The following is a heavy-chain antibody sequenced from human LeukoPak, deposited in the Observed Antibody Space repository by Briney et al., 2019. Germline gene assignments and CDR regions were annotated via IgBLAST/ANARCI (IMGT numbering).Heavy chain of an antibody. CDR2: ISYDGSNK. J-gene: IGHJ4*02. D-gene: IGHD4-17*01. CDR1: GFTFSSYG. Sequence: GGSLRLSCAASGFTFSSYGMHWVRQAPGKGLEWVAVISYDGSNKYYADSVKGRFTISRDNSKNTLYLQMNSLRAEDTAVYYCARDYGDYYFDYWGQGTLVTVSS. V-gene: IGHV3-30*03. CDR3: ARDYGDYYFDY.